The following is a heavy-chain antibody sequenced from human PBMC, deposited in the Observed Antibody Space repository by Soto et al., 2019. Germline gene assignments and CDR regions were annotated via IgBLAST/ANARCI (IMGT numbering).Heavy chain of an antibody. Sequence: SETLSLTCRVSGGSINSGGYHWTWIRQHPEKGLEWIGYIYYRGNTYYNPSLRSRLTISVDTSKNQFSLNLTSVTAADTAVYYCARTSDLGFRDWFAPWGQGTLVTVSS. J-gene: IGHJ5*02. CDR2: IYYRGNT. CDR1: GGSINSGGYH. V-gene: IGHV4-31*03. D-gene: IGHD2-21*01. CDR3: ARTSDLGFRDWFAP.